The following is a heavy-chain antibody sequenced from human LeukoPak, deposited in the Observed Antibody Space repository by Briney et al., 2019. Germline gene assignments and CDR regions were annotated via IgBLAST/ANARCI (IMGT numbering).Heavy chain of an antibody. CDR1: GFTFSSYW. CDR2: INSDGSST. D-gene: IGHD1-7*01. V-gene: IGHV3-74*01. J-gene: IGHJ6*03. Sequence: GGSLRLSCAASGFTFSSYWMHWVRQAPGKGLVLVSRINSDGSSTSYADSVKGRFTISRDNAKNTLYLQMNSLRAEDTAVYYCARGDSEKRITGTTFVYYYYYMDVWGKGTTVTVSS. CDR3: ARGDSEKRITGTTFVYYYYYMDV.